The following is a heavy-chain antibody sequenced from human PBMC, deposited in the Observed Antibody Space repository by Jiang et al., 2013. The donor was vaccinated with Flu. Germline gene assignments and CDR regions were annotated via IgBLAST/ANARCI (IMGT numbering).Heavy chain of an antibody. Sequence: LLKPSETLSLTCTVSGVSISSYYWSWIRQAPGKGLEWIGYIDYSGSTGYNPSLMSRVTISADTSKNQFSLKLSSVTATDTAIYYCARKVSGPEYWGQGILVTVSS. CDR1: GVSISSYY. CDR2: IDYSGST. V-gene: IGHV4-59*08. CDR3: ARKVSGPEY. D-gene: IGHD3-10*01. J-gene: IGHJ4*02.